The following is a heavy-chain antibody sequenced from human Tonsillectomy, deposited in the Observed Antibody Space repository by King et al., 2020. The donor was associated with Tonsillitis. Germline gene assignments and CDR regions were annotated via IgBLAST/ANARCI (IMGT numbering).Heavy chain of an antibody. V-gene: IGHV4-4*07. J-gene: IGHJ6*02. Sequence: VQLQESGPGLVKPSETLSLTCTVSGVSINNFYWSWIRQPAGKGLEWIGRLYPSGSTNYNPSLKSRVTMSVDTSKSRFSLKLRSVTAADTAVYYCARDEAGMDVWDQGTTVTVSS. CDR1: GVSINNFY. CDR3: ARDEAGMDV. CDR2: LYPSGST.